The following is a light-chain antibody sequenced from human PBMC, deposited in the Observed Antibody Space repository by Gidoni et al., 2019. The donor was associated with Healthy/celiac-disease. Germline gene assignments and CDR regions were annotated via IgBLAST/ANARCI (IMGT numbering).Light chain of an antibody. J-gene: IGKJ3*01. CDR3: QQYGSTPRT. V-gene: IGKV3-20*01. CDR1: QSVSSSY. CDR2: GAS. Sequence: ELVLTPSPGPLSLSPGEIATLSCRASQSVSSSYLAWYQQKPGQAPRLRIYGASSRATGIPDRFSGSGSGTDFTLTISRLEPEDFAVYYCQQYGSTPRTFXPXTKVDIK.